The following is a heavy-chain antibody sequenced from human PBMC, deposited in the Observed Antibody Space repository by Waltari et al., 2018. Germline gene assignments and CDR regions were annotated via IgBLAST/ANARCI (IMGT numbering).Heavy chain of an antibody. Sequence: QVQLQESGSGLVKPSETLSLTCTVPGGSISSYYWSWIRQPPGKGLEWIGYIYYSGSTNYNPSLKSRVTISVDTSKNQFSLKLSSVTAADTAVYYCARGRDAFDIWGQGTMVTVSS. CDR2: IYYSGST. J-gene: IGHJ3*02. V-gene: IGHV4-59*01. CDR3: ARGRDAFDI. CDR1: GGSISSYY.